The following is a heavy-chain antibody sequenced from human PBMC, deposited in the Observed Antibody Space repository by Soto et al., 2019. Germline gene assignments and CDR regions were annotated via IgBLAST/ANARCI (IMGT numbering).Heavy chain of an antibody. D-gene: IGHD3-16*01. CDR1: GFTFSSYA. CDR2: ISYDGSDK. V-gene: IGHV3-30*18. Sequence: QVQLVESGGGVVQPGRSLRLSCAASGFTFSSYAMHWVRQAPGKGLEWVAVISYDGSDKYYADSVKGRFTISRDNSKNTLNLQMNSLRDYDTAVYYCAKALGELYPESYDSWGQGTLITVSS. J-gene: IGHJ4*02. CDR3: AKALGELYPESYDS.